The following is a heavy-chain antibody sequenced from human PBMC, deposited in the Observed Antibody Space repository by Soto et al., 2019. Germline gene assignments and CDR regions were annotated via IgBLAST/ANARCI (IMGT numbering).Heavy chain of an antibody. CDR1: GFTFSGSA. CDR3: TREQVYYGMDV. Sequence: GGSLRLSCAASGFTFSGSAMHWVRQASGKGLEWVSRIRSKANSYATAYAASVKGRFTISRDDSKNTAYLQMNSLKTEDTAVYYCTREQVYYGMDVWGQGTTVTVSS. J-gene: IGHJ6*02. V-gene: IGHV3-73*01. CDR2: IRSKANSYAT. D-gene: IGHD6-13*01.